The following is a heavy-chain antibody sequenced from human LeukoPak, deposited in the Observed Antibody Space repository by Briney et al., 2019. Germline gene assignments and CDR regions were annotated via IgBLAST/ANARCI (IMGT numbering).Heavy chain of an antibody. V-gene: IGHV3-23*01. J-gene: IGHJ1*01. CDR3: AKDKSSGWYGYFQH. D-gene: IGHD6-19*01. CDR2: ISGSGGST. CDR1: GFTFSSYA. Sequence: GGSLRLSCAASGFTFSSYAMSWVRQAPGKGLEWVSAISGSGGSTYYADSVKGRFTISRDNFKNTLYLQMNSLRAEDTAVYYCAKDKSSGWYGYFQHWGQGTLVTVSS.